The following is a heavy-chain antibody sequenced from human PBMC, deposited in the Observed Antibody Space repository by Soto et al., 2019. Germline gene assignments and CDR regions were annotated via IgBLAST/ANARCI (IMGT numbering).Heavy chain of an antibody. D-gene: IGHD2-15*01. V-gene: IGHV4-4*02. CDR2: IYHSGST. J-gene: IGHJ3*02. CDR1: SGSISSSNW. Sequence: QVQLQESGPGLVKPSGTLSLTCAVSSGSISSSNWWSWVRQPPGKGLEWIGEIYHSGSTNYNPSLKGGLTISVDKSKNQFSLKVSSVAAADTAVYDCARAGTDCSGGSCYRSGAFDIWGQGTMVTVSS. CDR3: ARAGTDCSGGSCYRSGAFDI.